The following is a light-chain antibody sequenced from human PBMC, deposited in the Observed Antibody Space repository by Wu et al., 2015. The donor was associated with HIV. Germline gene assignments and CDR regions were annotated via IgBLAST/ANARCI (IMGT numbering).Light chain of an antibody. CDR3: QQRSNWPPYT. V-gene: IGKV3-15*01. CDR2: RAS. CDR1: QSVSSN. J-gene: IGKJ2*01. Sequence: EIVMTQSPATLSVSPGERVTLSCRASQSVSSNLAWYQQKPGQAPKLLIYRASTRATGIPARFSGSGSGTDFTLTISSLEPEDFAVYYCQQRSNWPPYTFGQGTKVGDQT.